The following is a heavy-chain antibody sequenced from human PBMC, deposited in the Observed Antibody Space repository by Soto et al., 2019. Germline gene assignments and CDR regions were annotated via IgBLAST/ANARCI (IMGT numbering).Heavy chain of an antibody. CDR3: ARDGDSSGHYSQFGY. D-gene: IGHD3-22*01. Sequence: QVQVQESGGGVVQAGRSLRLSCAASGFTFSSYGMHWVRQAPGKGLEWVAVMWSDGSNKYYADSVKGRFTISRDNSKNTLYLQMNSLRAEDTAVYYCARDGDSSGHYSQFGYWGQGTLVTVPS. CDR1: GFTFSSYG. V-gene: IGHV3-33*01. CDR2: MWSDGSNK. J-gene: IGHJ4*02.